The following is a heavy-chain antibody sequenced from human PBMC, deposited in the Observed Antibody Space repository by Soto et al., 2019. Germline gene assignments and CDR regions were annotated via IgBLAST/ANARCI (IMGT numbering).Heavy chain of an antibody. V-gene: IGHV1-69*01. Sequence: QVQLVQSGAEVKKPGSSVKVSCKASGGTFSSYSINWVRQAPGQGLEWMGEMIPIFGTANYAQKFQGRVTITADESTSTAYMELCSLRSEDTAVYYCARDGGRHSGGIDYWGQGTMVIVSS. CDR2: MIPIFGTA. CDR3: ARDGGRHSGGIDY. J-gene: IGHJ4*02. D-gene: IGHD1-26*01. CDR1: GGTFSSYS.